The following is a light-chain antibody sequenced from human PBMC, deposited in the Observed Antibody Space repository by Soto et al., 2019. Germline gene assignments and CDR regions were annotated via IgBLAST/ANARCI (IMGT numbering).Light chain of an antibody. J-gene: IGKJ1*01. CDR2: GAS. V-gene: IGKV3-15*01. Sequence: EIVMTQSPATLSLSPGERATLSCGASQSVSSSRLAWYQQKPALAPRLLIYGASTRAPGFPARFSGSGSGTDFTLTISSLQSEDFAVYYCQQFNNWPWTFGQGTKVGIK. CDR3: QQFNNWPWT. CDR1: QSVSSSR.